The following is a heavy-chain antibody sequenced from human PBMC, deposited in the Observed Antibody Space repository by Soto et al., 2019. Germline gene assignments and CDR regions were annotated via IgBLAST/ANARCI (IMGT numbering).Heavy chain of an antibody. CDR1: GGTFSSYA. Sequence: QVQLVQSGAEVKKPGSSVKFSCQASGGTFSSYAISWVRQAPGQGLEWMGGIIPIYGTANYAQKFQGRVTITADESTSTAYMELSSLRSEDTAVYYCARESESGYGSGRYYNHWFDPWGQGTLVTVAS. CDR3: ARESESGYGSGRYYNHWFDP. J-gene: IGHJ5*02. D-gene: IGHD3-10*01. V-gene: IGHV1-69*12. CDR2: IIPIYGTA.